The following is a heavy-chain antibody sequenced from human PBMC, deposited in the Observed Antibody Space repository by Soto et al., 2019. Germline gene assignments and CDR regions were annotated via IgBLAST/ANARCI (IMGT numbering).Heavy chain of an antibody. Sequence: GESLKISCKGSGYSFTSYWIGWVRQMPGKGLAGMGSIYPGDSDTRYSPSFQGQVTVSADESIRTAYLQWSSLKASDTAMYYCASLVDMVVVPARGRFDPWGQGTLVTVSS. CDR1: GYSFTSYW. CDR3: ASLVDMVVVPARGRFDP. J-gene: IGHJ5*02. D-gene: IGHD2-2*01. CDR2: IYPGDSDT. V-gene: IGHV5-51*01.